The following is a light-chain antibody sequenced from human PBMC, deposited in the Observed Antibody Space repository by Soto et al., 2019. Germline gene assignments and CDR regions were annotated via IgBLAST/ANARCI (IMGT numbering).Light chain of an antibody. Sequence: EIVLKQSPGTLSLSPGERATISCRASQSISNDYLAWYQQKRGQAPRLLIHVASSRAIGIQDRFSGGGSGADFTLTIRRLEPEDLAVYFCQHYGSSVPITFGPGNKVDIK. CDR3: QHYGSSVPIT. CDR1: QSISNDY. V-gene: IGKV3-20*01. CDR2: VAS. J-gene: IGKJ3*01.